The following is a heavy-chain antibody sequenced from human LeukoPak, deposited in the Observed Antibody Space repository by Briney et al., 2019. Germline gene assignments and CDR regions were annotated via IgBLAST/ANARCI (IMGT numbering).Heavy chain of an antibody. CDR3: ARGLGLWFGEVFDY. D-gene: IGHD3-10*01. J-gene: IGHJ4*02. CDR2: IYYSGST. CDR1: GGSIGSSSYY. V-gene: IGHV4-39*07. Sequence: SETLSLTCTVSGGSIGSSSYYWGWIRQPPGKGLNWIGSIYYSGSTYYNPSLTRRVTISVDTSRDQFSLKLSSVTAADTAVYYCARGLGLWFGEVFDYWGQGTLVTVSS.